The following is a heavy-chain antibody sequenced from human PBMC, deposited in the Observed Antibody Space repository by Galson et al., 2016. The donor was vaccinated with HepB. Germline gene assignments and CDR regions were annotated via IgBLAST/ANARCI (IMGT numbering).Heavy chain of an antibody. CDR2: IYYSGST. V-gene: IGHV4-59*01. CDR3: ARVNTELDREGTENNWFDP. J-gene: IGHJ5*02. Sequence: LSLTCTVSGASISSYYWSWIRQPPGKGLEWIGYIYYSGSTNYNPSLKSRVTISVDVSKKQFSLKVTSVTAADTAVYYCARVNTELDREGTENNWFDPWGQGTLVTVSS. CDR1: GASISSYY. D-gene: IGHD2-2*03.